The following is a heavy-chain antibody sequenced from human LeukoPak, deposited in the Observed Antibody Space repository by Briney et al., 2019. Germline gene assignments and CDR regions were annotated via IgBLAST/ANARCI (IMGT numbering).Heavy chain of an antibody. CDR2: ISGGGETT. Sequence: GGSLRLSCAASGFTFGRSAMNWVRQAPGKGLEWVSSISGGGETTYYADSAKGRFTISRDNSQNTLYLQMNSLRAEDTAVYYCARDYADYVGYFFFDYWGQGTLVTVSS. CDR1: GFTFGRSA. J-gene: IGHJ4*02. D-gene: IGHD4-17*01. CDR3: ARDYADYVGYFFFDY. V-gene: IGHV3-23*01.